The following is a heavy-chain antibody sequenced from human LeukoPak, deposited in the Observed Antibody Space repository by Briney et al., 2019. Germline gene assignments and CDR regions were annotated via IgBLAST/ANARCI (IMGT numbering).Heavy chain of an antibody. CDR3: AKDAVAGARDYFDY. J-gene: IGHJ4*02. CDR1: GFTFSIYA. Sequence: GGSLRLPCAASGFTFSIYAMSWVRQAPGKGLEWVSAISGGGADTYYADSVKGRFTISRDNSKNTLYLQMNSLSAEDTAVYYCAKDAVAGARDYFDYWGQGTLVTVSS. CDR2: ISGGGADT. V-gene: IGHV3-23*01. D-gene: IGHD6-19*01.